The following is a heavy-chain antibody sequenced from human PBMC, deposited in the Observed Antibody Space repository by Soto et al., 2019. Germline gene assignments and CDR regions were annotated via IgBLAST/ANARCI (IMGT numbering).Heavy chain of an antibody. CDR2: ISTYNGNT. CDR3: ARSSARGSHGPEDHGMDV. CDR1: GYIFTNYG. Sequence: QDHLVQSGPEVKKPGASVKVSCKASGYIFTNYGINWVRQAPGQGLEWMGWISTYNGNTNFAQTVQGRLTMTTDTSTATSYMELRSLTYDDTAVYFCARSSARGSHGPEDHGMDVWGQGTTVTVSS. D-gene: IGHD6-13*01. V-gene: IGHV1-18*04. J-gene: IGHJ6*02.